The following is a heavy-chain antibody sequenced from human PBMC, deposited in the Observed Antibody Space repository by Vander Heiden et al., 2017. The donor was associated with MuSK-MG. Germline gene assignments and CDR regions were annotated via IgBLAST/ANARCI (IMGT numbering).Heavy chain of an antibody. J-gene: IGHJ4*02. CDR2: INPKSADT. Sequence: QVQLVQSGAEVKKPGDSVRVSCKASGYTFNAYYMHWVRQAPGQGLEWMGWINPKSADTKNTQRFQGRVILTWDTAISTAYMELSSLRSDDTAVYYCATSGQGSGDSSGYRYDDYWGQGTLITVSS. V-gene: IGHV1-2*02. CDR3: ATSGQGSGDSSGYRYDDY. CDR1: GYTFNAYY. D-gene: IGHD3-22*01.